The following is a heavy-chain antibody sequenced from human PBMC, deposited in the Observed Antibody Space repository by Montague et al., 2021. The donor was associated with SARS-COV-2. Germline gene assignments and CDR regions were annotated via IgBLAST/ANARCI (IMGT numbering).Heavy chain of an antibody. D-gene: IGHD6-19*01. J-gene: IGHJ4*02. V-gene: IGHV4-61*01. Sequence: SETLSLTCSVSAGSVNSGTYYWNWIRQPPGKGLEWIGYVYYNGDIKHNPSLKSRVSLSLDTSMNQFSLQLNSLTAADTVVYYCARGASLAGRFDYWGQGILITVSS. CDR3: ARGASLAGRFDY. CDR2: VYYNGDI. CDR1: AGSVNSGTYY.